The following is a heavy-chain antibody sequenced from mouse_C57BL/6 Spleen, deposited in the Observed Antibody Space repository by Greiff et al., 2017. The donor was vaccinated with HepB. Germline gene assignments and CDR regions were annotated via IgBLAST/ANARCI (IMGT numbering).Heavy chain of an antibody. J-gene: IGHJ2*01. Sequence: VQLQQPGAELVRPGSSVKLSCKASGYTFTSYWMDWVKQRPGQGLEWIGNIYPSDSETHYNQKFKDKATLTVDKSSSTAYMQLSSLTSEDSAVYYCARSGVTSYWGQGTTLTVSS. CDR2: IYPSDSET. V-gene: IGHV1-61*01. D-gene: IGHD2-2*01. CDR3: ARSGVTSY. CDR1: GYTFTSYW.